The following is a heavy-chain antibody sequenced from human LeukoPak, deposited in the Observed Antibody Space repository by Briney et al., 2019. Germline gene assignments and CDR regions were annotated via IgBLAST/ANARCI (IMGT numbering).Heavy chain of an antibody. V-gene: IGHV1-2*02. CDR3: ARDATLTGYYNVNWFDP. CDR1: GYTVTGYY. D-gene: IGHD3-9*01. Sequence: ASVNVSCKASGYTVTGYYMHGVRQAPGQGLEGMGWINPNSGGTNYAQKFQGTVTMTRDTSISTAYMELSRLRSDDTAVYYCARDATLTGYYNVNWFDPWGQGTLVTVSS. CDR2: INPNSGGT. J-gene: IGHJ5*02.